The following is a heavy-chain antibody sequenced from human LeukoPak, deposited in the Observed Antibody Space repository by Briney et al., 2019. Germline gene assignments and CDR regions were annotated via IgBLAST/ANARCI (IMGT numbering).Heavy chain of an antibody. CDR2: IKQDGSEK. Sequence: GGSLRLSCAAYGFTFSSYWMSWVRQAPGKGLEWVANIKQDGSEKYYVDSVKGRFTISRDNAKNSLYLQMNSLRAEDTAVYYCARDYHFDYWGQGTLVTVSS. CDR3: ARDYHFDY. V-gene: IGHV3-7*01. J-gene: IGHJ4*02. CDR1: GFTFSSYW.